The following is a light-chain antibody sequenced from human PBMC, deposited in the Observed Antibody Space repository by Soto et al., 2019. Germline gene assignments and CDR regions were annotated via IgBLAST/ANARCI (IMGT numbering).Light chain of an antibody. CDR1: SSDIGAYDY. J-gene: IGLJ1*01. Sequence: QSALTQPASLSGSPGQSITISCTGTSSDIGAYDYVSWYQQHPGKAPKLMIFEVNKRPSGVSNRFSGSKSGNTASLTTSGLKVEDEADYYCCSSGGSPTYVFGTGTKLTVL. V-gene: IGLV2-23*02. CDR3: CSSGGSPTYV. CDR2: EVN.